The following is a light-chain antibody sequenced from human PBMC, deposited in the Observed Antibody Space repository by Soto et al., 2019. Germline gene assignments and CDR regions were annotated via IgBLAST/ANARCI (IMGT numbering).Light chain of an antibody. CDR2: GAS. J-gene: IGKJ1*01. V-gene: IGKV3-20*01. Sequence: IVLTQSPGTLSLSPGETATLSCRASQTVSSTYLAWYQHKPGRAPRLLIDGASSRAAGIPDRFSGSGSGTDFTLTISRLEPEDLAVYYCQQYDYLVTFGQGPRWIS. CDR1: QTVSSTY. CDR3: QQYDYLVT.